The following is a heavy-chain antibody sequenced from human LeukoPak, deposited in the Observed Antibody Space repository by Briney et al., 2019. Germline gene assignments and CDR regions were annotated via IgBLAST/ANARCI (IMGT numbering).Heavy chain of an antibody. J-gene: IGHJ3*02. CDR3: ARTIFGVVRGMNRGYIDAFDI. D-gene: IGHD3-3*01. Sequence: SETLSLTCTVSGGSISTYYWSWIRQPPGQGLEWIGEINHSGSTNYNPSLKSRVTISVDTSKNQFSLKLSSVTAADTAVYYCARTIFGVVRGMNRGYIDAFDIWGQGTMVTVSS. V-gene: IGHV4-34*01. CDR1: GGSISTYY. CDR2: INHSGST.